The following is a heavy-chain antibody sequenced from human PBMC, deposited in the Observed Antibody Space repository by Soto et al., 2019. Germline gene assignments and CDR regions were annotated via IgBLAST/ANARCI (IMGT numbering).Heavy chain of an antibody. D-gene: IGHD3-22*01. CDR3: VRGDGDYYDGNGYLGRH. V-gene: IGHV3-74*01. Sequence: EVQLVESGGGLVQPGGSLRLSCAASGFTFSTYWMHWVRQAPGKGLVWVSRIKNDGSGTYYVDSVEGRFTISRDNAKNTLDLQMNSLRAEDTAVHYCVRGDGDYYDGNGYLGRHWGQGTMVTVSS. CDR1: GFTFSTYW. CDR2: IKNDGSGT. J-gene: IGHJ4*02.